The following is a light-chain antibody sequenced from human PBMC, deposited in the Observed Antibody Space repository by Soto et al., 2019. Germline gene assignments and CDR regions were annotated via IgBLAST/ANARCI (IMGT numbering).Light chain of an antibody. V-gene: IGLV2-8*01. CDR1: SSDIGAYIY. CDR2: EVS. CDR3: SSYAGNNNIV. Sequence: QSALTQPPSASGSPGQSVTISCTGTSSDIGAYIYVSWYQQHPGKAPKLMISEVSRRPSGVPERFSGSKSGNTASLTVSGLQADDEAHYYCSSYAGNNNIVFGTGTKVTVL. J-gene: IGLJ1*01.